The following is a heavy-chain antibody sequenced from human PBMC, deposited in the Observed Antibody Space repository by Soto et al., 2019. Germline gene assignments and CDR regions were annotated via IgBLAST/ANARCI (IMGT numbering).Heavy chain of an antibody. D-gene: IGHD5-12*01. V-gene: IGHV1-69*04. CDR2: IIPILGIA. CDR3: ARDWPSIYSGYAVNWFDP. CDR1: GGTFSSYT. Sequence: SVKVSCKASGGTFSSYTISWVRQAPGQGLEWMGRIIPILGIANYAQKFQGRVTITADKSTSTAYMELSSLRSEDTAVYYCARDWPSIYSGYAVNWFDPWGQGTLVTVSS. J-gene: IGHJ5*02.